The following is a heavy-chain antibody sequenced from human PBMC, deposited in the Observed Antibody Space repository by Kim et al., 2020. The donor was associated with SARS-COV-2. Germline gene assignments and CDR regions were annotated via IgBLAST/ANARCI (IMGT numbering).Heavy chain of an antibody. CDR1: GGSISSSNW. J-gene: IGHJ3*02. Sequence: SETLSLTCAVSGGSISSSNWWSWVRQPPGKGLEWIGEIYHSGSTNYNPSLKSRVTISVDKSKNQFSLKLSSVTAADTAVYYCAIQKGDNYDYVWGSTKNAFDIWGQGTMVTVSS. CDR2: IYHSGST. D-gene: IGHD3-16*01. V-gene: IGHV4-4*02. CDR3: AIQKGDNYDYVWGSTKNAFDI.